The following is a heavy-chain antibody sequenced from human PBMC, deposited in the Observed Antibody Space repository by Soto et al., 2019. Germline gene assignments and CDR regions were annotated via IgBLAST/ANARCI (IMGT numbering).Heavy chain of an antibody. D-gene: IGHD6-19*01. CDR1: GFTFSSYG. J-gene: IGHJ4*02. Sequence: GGSLRLSCAASGFTFSSYGMHWVRQAPGKGLEWVAVISYDGSNKYYADSVKGRFTISRDNSKNTLYLQMNSLRAEDTAVYYCAKDRSSIAVAGTPGDWGQGTLVTVSS. V-gene: IGHV3-30*18. CDR2: ISYDGSNK. CDR3: AKDRSSIAVAGTPGD.